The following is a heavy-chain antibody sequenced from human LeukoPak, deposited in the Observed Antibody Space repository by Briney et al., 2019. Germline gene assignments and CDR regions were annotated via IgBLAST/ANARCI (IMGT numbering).Heavy chain of an antibody. J-gene: IGHJ4*02. CDR2: MNPNSGHT. Sequence: GASVKVSCKAAGYTFTTNDINWVRQAAGQGLEWMGWMNPNSGHTDYAPKFQGRITMTRNTSINTAYMELSSLTSEDTAVYLCAREVSGDFALDSCGQGTLVTVSS. CDR1: GYTFTTND. CDR3: AREVSGDFALDS. V-gene: IGHV1-8*01.